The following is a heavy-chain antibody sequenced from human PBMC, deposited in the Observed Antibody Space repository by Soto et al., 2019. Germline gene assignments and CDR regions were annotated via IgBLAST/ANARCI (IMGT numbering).Heavy chain of an antibody. V-gene: IGHV3-21*01. CDR2: ISPSTSHI. CDR1: GFTFSTCT. Sequence: EVHLVESGGGLVKTGGSLRLSCAVSGFTFSTCTMNWVRQAPGKGLEWVSSISPSTSHIYYADSVKGRFTISRDNAKNSLFLQLNSLRAEDTAVYYCSGWSGGACHQNYGMDVWGQGTTVTVSS. D-gene: IGHD2-21*02. J-gene: IGHJ6*02. CDR3: SGWSGGACHQNYGMDV.